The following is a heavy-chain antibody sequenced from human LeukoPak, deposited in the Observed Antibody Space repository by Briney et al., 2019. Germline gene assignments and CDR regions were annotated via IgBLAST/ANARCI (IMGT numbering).Heavy chain of an antibody. D-gene: IGHD1-26*01. J-gene: IGHJ5*02. CDR3: TRDSGTYNWLDP. CDR2: IDKKDNFYAT. V-gene: IGHV3-73*01. Sequence: PGGSLTLSCAASGFTFSGSAIHWVRQSPGKGLEWVGHIDKKDNFYATTSAASVTGRFTISRDDSKNTAYLQMNSLKTEDTALYYCTRDSGTYNWLDPWGQGTLVTVSS. CDR1: GFTFSGSA.